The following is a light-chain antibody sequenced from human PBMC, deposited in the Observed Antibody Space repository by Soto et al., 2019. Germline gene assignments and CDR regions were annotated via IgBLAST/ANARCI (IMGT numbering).Light chain of an antibody. CDR3: QQRNVWPPIT. CDR2: DST. V-gene: IGKV3-11*01. CDR1: QSIHTS. J-gene: IGKJ5*01. Sequence: VLTQSPATLSLSPGERATLSCRASQSIHTSLAWYQQKPGQPPRLVVYDSTLRANGVPDRFGGSRSGTEFTLTINNLEPEDFAVYYCQQRNVWPPITFSQGTRLEIK.